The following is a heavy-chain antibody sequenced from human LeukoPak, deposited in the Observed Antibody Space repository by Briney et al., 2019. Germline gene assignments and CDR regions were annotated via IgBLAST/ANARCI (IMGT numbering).Heavy chain of an antibody. CDR3: ARRIVVGLFDY. CDR2: INHSGST. CDR1: GGSFSGYY. Sequence: SETLSLTCAVYGGSFSGYYWSWIRQPPGKGLEWIGEINHSGSTNYNPSLKSRVTISVDTSKNQFSLKLSSVTAADTAVYYCARRIVVGLFDYWGQGTLVTVSS. V-gene: IGHV4-34*01. J-gene: IGHJ4*02. D-gene: IGHD3-22*01.